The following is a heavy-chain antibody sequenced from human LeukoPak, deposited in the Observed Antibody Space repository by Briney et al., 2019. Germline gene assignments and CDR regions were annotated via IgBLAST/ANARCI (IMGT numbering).Heavy chain of an antibody. Sequence: SETLSLTCAVYGGSFSGYYWSWIRQPPGKGLEWIGEINHSGSTNYNPSLKSRVTISVDTSKNQFSLKLSSVTAADTAVYYCARGAAYFIVVVPAARGCMDVWGKGTTVTVSS. D-gene: IGHD2-2*01. V-gene: IGHV4-34*01. J-gene: IGHJ6*03. CDR1: GGSFSGYY. CDR3: ARGAAYFIVVVPAARGCMDV. CDR2: INHSGST.